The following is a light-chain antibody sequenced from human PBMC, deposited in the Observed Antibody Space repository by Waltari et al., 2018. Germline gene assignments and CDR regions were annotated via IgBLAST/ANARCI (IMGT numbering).Light chain of an antibody. CDR1: QSITNF. J-gene: IGKJ4*01. V-gene: IGKV1-39*01. Sequence: DIQMTQCPYSLSDSVGDRVTITCRASQSITNFLNWYKQRPGKAPKLLNDAAYSLQSGVPAKFSGSGSGTDFTLTISSLQPEDFATYYCQQSYNTPLTFGGGTKVEIK. CDR2: AAY. CDR3: QQSYNTPLT.